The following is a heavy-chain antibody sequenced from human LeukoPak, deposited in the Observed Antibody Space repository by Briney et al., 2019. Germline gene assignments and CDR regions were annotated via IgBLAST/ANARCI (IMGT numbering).Heavy chain of an antibody. D-gene: IGHD6-19*01. J-gene: IGHJ3*02. CDR1: GGSFSGYY. Sequence: TSETLSLTCAVYGGSFSGYYWSWIRLPPGKGMGLIGEINHSGSTYYNPSLKSRAPISVDTSKTQYSLTLSSLTAAAPAVYYCAGNAFYNNGWSPRGGGRTLYIWGQGTMVTVSS. CDR3: AGNAFYNNGWSPRGGGRTLYI. V-gene: IGHV4-34*01. CDR2: INHSGST.